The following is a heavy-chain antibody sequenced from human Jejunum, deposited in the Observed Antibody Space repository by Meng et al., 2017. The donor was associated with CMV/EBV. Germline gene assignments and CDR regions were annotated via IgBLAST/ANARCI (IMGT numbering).Heavy chain of an antibody. V-gene: IGHV1-69*05. Sequence: SCKRSGGTFSPYAVSWVRQAPGQGLEWVGGIISKLGTANYAQKFQGRVTITTDESTSTAYMELGSLRSEDTAVYYCTKVPWGFPFDFWGQGTVVTVSS. CDR3: TKVPWGFPFDF. CDR1: GGTFSPYA. D-gene: IGHD3-16*01. CDR2: IISKLGTA. J-gene: IGHJ3*01.